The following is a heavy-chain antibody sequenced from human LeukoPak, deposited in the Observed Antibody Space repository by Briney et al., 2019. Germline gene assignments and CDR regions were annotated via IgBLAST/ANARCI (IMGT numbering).Heavy chain of an antibody. D-gene: IGHD5-24*01. CDR3: AKAVDLATISVDI. CDR1: GFTFDSYG. J-gene: IGHJ3*02. CDR2: ISGSGVYT. Sequence: GGSLRLSCAASGFTFDSYGMNWVRQAPGKGLEWVSGISGSGVYTYYANSVKGRFTISRDNSKNTLYLVMNSLRVDDTAVYYCAKAVDLATISVDIWGQGTMVTVSS. V-gene: IGHV3-23*01.